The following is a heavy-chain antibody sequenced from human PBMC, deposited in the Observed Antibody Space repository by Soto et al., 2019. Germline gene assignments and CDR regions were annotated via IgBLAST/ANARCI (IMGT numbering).Heavy chain of an antibody. CDR2: IYSGGST. CDR1: GFTVSSNY. V-gene: IGHV3-53*02. J-gene: IGHJ6*04. Sequence: EVQLVETGGGLIQPGGSLRLSCAASGFTVSSNYMSWVRQAPGKGLAWVPVIYSGGSTYYAESLKGRFTISRDKSKNTLYLQMNSLKAEETPVYYCARDVLYFCLPDYYEYVMNVWFKEITVTGSS. D-gene: IGHD3-9*01. CDR3: ARDVLYFCLPDYYEYVMNV.